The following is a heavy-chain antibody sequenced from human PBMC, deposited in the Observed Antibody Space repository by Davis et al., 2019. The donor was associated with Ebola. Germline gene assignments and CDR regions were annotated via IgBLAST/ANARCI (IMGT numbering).Heavy chain of an antibody. D-gene: IGHD6-19*01. CDR3: ARDRGYSSGWFDY. Sequence: GESLKISCAASGFSVSDKYMSWVRQAPGKGLEWVSLIYCGGSTYYADSVKGRFTISRDNSKNTLYLQMNSLRAEDTAVYYCARDRGYSSGWFDYWGQGTLVTVSS. CDR2: IYCGGST. V-gene: IGHV3-53*01. J-gene: IGHJ4*02. CDR1: GFSVSDKY.